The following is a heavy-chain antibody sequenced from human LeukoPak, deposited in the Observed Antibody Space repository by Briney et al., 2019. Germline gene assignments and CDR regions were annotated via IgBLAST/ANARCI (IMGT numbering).Heavy chain of an antibody. V-gene: IGHV3-64D*06. J-gene: IGHJ6*04. CDR3: VSGRGLKLLYWMDV. CDR1: GLTLSGYA. D-gene: IGHD2-8*02. CDR2: ISNDGGRT. Sequence: GGSLRLSCSASGLTLSGYAMHWVRQAPGKGLEYVSAISNDGGRTYYADSVKGRFTISRDNSKNTLYLQMSSLRSEDTPVYYCVSGRGLKLLYWMDVWGKGTAVTVSS.